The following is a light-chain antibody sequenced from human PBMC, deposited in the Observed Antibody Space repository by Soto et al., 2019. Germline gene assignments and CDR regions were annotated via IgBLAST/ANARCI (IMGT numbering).Light chain of an antibody. J-gene: IGKJ2*01. Sequence: EIVLTQSPATLSLSPGERATLSCGASQSVSSSYLAWYQQKPGLAPRLLIYDASSRATGIPDRLSGSGSGTDFTLTISRPEPEDFAVYYWQQYGSSPPYTFGQGTKLEIK. V-gene: IGKV3D-20*01. CDR1: QSVSSSY. CDR3: QQYGSSPPYT. CDR2: DAS.